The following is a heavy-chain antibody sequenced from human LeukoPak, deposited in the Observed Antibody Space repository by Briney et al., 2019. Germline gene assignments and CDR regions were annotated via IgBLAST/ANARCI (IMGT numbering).Heavy chain of an antibody. Sequence: SVKVSCKASGGTFSSYAISWVRQAPGQGLEWMGGIIPIFGTANYAQKFQGRVTITADESTSTAYMELSSLRSEDAAVYYCARVWDRPHALDIWGQGTMVTVSS. CDR2: IIPIFGTA. J-gene: IGHJ3*02. CDR3: ARVWDRPHALDI. V-gene: IGHV1-69*13. D-gene: IGHD1-26*01. CDR1: GGTFSSYA.